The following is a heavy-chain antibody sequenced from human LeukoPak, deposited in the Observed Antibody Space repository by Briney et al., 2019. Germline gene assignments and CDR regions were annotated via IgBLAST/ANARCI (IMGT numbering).Heavy chain of an antibody. CDR3: AKDRAAVDY. J-gene: IGHJ4*02. Sequence: PGGSLRLSCAASGFTFSSYSMNWVRQAPGKGLEWVSSISSSSSYIYYADSVKGRFTISRDNSKNTLYLQMNSLRAEDTAVYYCAKDRAAVDYWGQGTLVTVSS. V-gene: IGHV3-21*04. D-gene: IGHD6-25*01. CDR2: ISSSSSYI. CDR1: GFTFSSYS.